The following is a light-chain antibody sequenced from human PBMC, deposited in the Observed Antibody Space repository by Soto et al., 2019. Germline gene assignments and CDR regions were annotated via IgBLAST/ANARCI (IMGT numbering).Light chain of an antibody. CDR2: AAS. Sequence: DIQMTQSPSSLSASVGDRVTITCRASQSISSYLNWYQQKSGKAPKLLIYAASSLQSGVPSRFSGSGSGTDFTLTISSLQPDDFAVYYCQQRSNWITFGQGTRLEIK. V-gene: IGKV1-39*01. J-gene: IGKJ5*01. CDR1: QSISSY. CDR3: QQRSNWIT.